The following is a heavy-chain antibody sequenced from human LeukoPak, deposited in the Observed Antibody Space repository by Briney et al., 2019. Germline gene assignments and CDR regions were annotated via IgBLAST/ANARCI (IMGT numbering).Heavy chain of an antibody. D-gene: IGHD3-22*01. Sequence: SETLSLTCTVSGVSISSSSYYWSWIRQPTGKGLEWIGSVYSRGSAYYNTSLKSRVTISVDTSKNRISLTLSSVTAADTAVYYCARDPYDYNSSGYFGYWGQGTLVTVSS. J-gene: IGHJ4*02. V-gene: IGHV4-39*07. CDR1: GVSISSSSYY. CDR3: ARDPYDYNSSGYFGY. CDR2: VYSRGSA.